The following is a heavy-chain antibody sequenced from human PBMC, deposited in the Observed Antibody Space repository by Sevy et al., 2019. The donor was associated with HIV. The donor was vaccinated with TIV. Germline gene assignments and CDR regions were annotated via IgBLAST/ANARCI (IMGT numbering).Heavy chain of an antibody. J-gene: IGHJ4*02. CDR1: GFTFSDYY. Sequence: GGSLRLSCAASGFTFSDYYMSWIRQAPGKGLEWISFISSGTTYTKYAHSVRGRFTISRDNSKNSLFLQMNSLRGDDTAIYYCARDRRNYGGQYFDYWGQGTLVTVSS. CDR2: ISSGTTYT. CDR3: ARDRRNYGGQYFDY. V-gene: IGHV3-11*06. D-gene: IGHD4-17*01.